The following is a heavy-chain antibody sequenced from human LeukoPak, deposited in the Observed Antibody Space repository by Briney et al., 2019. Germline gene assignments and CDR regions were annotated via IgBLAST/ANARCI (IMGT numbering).Heavy chain of an antibody. CDR3: AREASIVVRCSDY. J-gene: IGHJ4*02. V-gene: IGHV3-74*01. CDR1: GVTFSSHS. Sequence: GGSLRLSCAASGVTFSSHSMHWVRQAPGKGLVWVSGISRDGTSTNYADAVRGRFTISRDNSKNTLYLQMGSLRAEDMAVYYCAREASIVVRCSDYWGQGTLVTVSS. D-gene: IGHD6-6*01. CDR2: ISRDGTST.